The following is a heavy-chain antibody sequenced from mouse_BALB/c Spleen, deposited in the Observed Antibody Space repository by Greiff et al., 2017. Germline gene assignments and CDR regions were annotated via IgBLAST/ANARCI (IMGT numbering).Heavy chain of an antibody. J-gene: IGHJ3*01. CDR3: ARHEEGYYGSSYGRFAY. V-gene: IGHV1-62-2*01. CDR2: FYPGSGSI. CDR1: GYTFTEYI. Sequence: QVQLKESGAELVKPGASVKLSCKASGYTFTEYIIHWVKQRSGQGLEWIGWFYPGSGSIKYNEKFKDKATLTADKSSSTVYMELSRLTSEDSAVYFCARHEEGYYGSSYGRFAYWGQGTLVTVSA. D-gene: IGHD1-1*01.